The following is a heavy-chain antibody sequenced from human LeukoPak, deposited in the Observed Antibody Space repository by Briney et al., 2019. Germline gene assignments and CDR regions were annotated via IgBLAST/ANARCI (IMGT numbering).Heavy chain of an antibody. V-gene: IGHV1-24*01. J-gene: IGHJ3*02. CDR2: FDPEDGET. D-gene: IGHD3-10*02. CDR1: GYTFTSYY. CDR3: ATDLPPYYYVRGTPFDI. Sequence: ASVKVSCKASGYTFTSYYMHWVRQAPGKGLGWMGGFDPEDGETNYAQKFQGRVTMTGDTSTDTAYMELSSLRSEDTAVYYCATDLPPYYYVRGTPFDIWGQGTLVTVSS.